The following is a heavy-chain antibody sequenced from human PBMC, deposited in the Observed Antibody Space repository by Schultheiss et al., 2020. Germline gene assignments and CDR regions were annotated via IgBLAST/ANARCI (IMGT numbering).Heavy chain of an antibody. CDR1: GYTFTGYY. CDR3: AGGMGGY. Sequence: ASVKVSCKASGYTFTGYYMHWVRQAPGQGLEWMGWINPNSGGTNYAQNFQGRVTMTGDTSNSTTYMELSRLRSDDTAIYYCAGGMGGYWGQGTLVTVSS. V-gene: IGHV1-2*02. J-gene: IGHJ4*02. D-gene: IGHD3-16*01. CDR2: INPNSGGT.